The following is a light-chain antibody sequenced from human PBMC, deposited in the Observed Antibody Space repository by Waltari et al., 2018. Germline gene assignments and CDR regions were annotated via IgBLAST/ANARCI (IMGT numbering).Light chain of an antibody. CDR2: WAS. V-gene: IGKV4-1*01. J-gene: IGKJ4*01. Sequence: DIVMTQSPDSLTVSLGERATINRKSRQTILYSSSNKNYLAWYQQKPRQPPKLLIYWASTRESGVPDRFSGTGSGTDFTLTISRLQAEDVAVYYCQQYFKTPLTFGGGTKVEIK. CDR1: QTILYSSSNKNY. CDR3: QQYFKTPLT.